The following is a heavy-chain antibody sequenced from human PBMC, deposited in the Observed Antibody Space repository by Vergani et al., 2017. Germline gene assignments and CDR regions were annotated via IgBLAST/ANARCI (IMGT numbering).Heavy chain of an antibody. CDR2: IHHSGDT. CDR1: DSPIMTNPY. J-gene: IGHJ6*02. D-gene: IGHD3-10*01. V-gene: IGHV4-38-2*01. Sequence: QVQLQESGPGLVKPSETLTLTCDVSDSPIMTNPYWGWFRQSPGKGLGWIGCIHHSGDTHYNSSLKSRVSISIVSSSKFSLSLTSVTAADTAIYYCARRRGSGGCFPSSYFYEMDVWGRGTTVTVSS. CDR3: ARRRGSGGCFPSSYFYEMDV.